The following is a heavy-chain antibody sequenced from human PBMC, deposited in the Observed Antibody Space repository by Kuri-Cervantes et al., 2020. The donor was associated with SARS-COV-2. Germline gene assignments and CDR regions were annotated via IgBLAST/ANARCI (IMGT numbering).Heavy chain of an antibody. V-gene: IGHV4-39*07. D-gene: IGHD3-16*01. CDR3: ARGPWRGYIWGSFPMDY. Sequence: SETLSLTCTVCGGSIAANNDYWGWIRQPPGKGLEWIGEINHSGSTNYNPSLKSRVTISVDTSKNQFSLKLSSVTAADTAVYYCARGPWRGYIWGSFPMDYWGQGTLVTVSS. CDR1: GGSIAANNDY. CDR2: INHSGST. J-gene: IGHJ4*02.